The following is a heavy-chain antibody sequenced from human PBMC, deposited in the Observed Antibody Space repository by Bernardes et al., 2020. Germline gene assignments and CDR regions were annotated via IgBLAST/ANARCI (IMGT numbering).Heavy chain of an antibody. J-gene: IGHJ4*02. CDR2: INHSGST. CDR1: GGSFRGYY. D-gene: IGHD3-22*01. Sequence: SETLSLTCALYGGSFRGYYWSWIRQPPGKGLEWIGEINHSGSTNYNPSLKSRVTISVDTSKNQFALKLSSVTAADTAVYYCARGPPYHYDSSGYYRFDHWGQGTLVTVSS. CDR3: ARGPPYHYDSSGYYRFDH. V-gene: IGHV4-34*01.